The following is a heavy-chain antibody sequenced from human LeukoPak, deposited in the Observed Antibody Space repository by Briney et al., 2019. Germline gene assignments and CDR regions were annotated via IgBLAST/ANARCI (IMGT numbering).Heavy chain of an antibody. D-gene: IGHD2-2*01. V-gene: IGHV4-31*03. J-gene: IGHJ6*02. CDR1: GASLSSGGYY. Sequence: SETLSLTCTVSGASLSSGGYYWSWIRQHPGKGLEWIGYIHYTGSTYNNPSLKGRATISRDTSKNQFSLKLSSVTAADTAVYYCARDVPKKAPYGVDVWGPGTTVIVSS. CDR2: IHYTGST. CDR3: ARDVPKKAPYGVDV.